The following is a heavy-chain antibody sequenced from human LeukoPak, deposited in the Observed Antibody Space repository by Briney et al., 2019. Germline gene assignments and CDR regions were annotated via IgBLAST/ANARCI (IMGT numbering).Heavy chain of an antibody. D-gene: IGHD6-19*01. V-gene: IGHV4-61*02. CDR1: GGSISSGSYY. J-gene: IGHJ2*01. Sequence: SQTLSLTCTVSGGSISSGSYYWSWIRQPAGKGLEWIGRIYTSGSTNYNPSLKGRVTISVDTSKNQFSLKLSSVTAADTAVYYCARVRAVASGYFDLWGRGTLVTVSS. CDR2: IYTSGST. CDR3: ARVRAVASGYFDL.